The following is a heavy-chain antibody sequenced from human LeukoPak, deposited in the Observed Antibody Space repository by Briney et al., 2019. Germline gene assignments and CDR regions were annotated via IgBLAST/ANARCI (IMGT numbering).Heavy chain of an antibody. J-gene: IGHJ4*02. Sequence: GTPLRLSCAASGFSLTHDAIHWVRQAPGKGLEWVAVVSKDTVTKFYRDSVKGRFTVSTDSSKNTVYLQMTGLRSEDTAVYYCAGDRWRGAPDYFDCWGQGTLVTVSS. CDR1: GFSLTHDA. CDR2: VSKDTVTK. D-gene: IGHD1-26*01. V-gene: IGHV3-30*03. CDR3: AGDRWRGAPDYFDC.